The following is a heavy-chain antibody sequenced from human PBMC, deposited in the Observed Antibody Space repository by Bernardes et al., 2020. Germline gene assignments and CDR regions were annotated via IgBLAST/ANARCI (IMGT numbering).Heavy chain of an antibody. J-gene: IGHJ4*02. Sequence: SEALSLTCTVSGGSISSSGYYWSWLLQHPGKGLEWIGYIYYSGSTYYNPSLKSRVTISVDTSKNQFSLKLSSVTAADTAVYYCARDRAVAGPIGGYYFDYWGQGTLVTVSS. CDR1: GGSISSSGYY. V-gene: IGHV4-31*03. CDR3: ARDRAVAGPIGGYYFDY. CDR2: IYYSGST. D-gene: IGHD6-19*01.